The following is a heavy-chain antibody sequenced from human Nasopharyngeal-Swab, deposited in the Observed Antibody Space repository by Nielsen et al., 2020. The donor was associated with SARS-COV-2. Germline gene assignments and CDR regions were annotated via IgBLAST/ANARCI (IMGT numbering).Heavy chain of an antibody. J-gene: IGHJ4*02. Sequence: SETLSLTCTVSGYSISSGYYWGWIRQPPGKGLEWIGSIYHSGSTYYNPSLKSRVTISVDTSKNQFSLNLNSVTAADTAVYYCARLPYSYNYHLGYWGQGTLVTVSS. CDR1: GYSISSGYY. V-gene: IGHV4-38-2*02. D-gene: IGHD1-1*01. CDR2: IYHSGST. CDR3: ARLPYSYNYHLGY.